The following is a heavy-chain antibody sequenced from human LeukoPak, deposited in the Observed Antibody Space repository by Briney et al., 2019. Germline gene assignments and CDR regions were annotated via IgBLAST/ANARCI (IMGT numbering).Heavy chain of an antibody. J-gene: IGHJ5*02. CDR1: GFGLTDYG. D-gene: IGHD2-21*01. CDR2: TSGDNTKA. CDR3: ASGVPQEGVANWFDP. V-gene: IGHV1-18*01. Sequence: ASVKVPCKASGFGLTDYGISWVRQAPGQGLEWVGWTSGDNTKANNAQKFQDRVFFTTDTSTSTAYMDLKSLSSDDSAVYYCASGVPQEGVANWFDPWGQGTLVTVSS.